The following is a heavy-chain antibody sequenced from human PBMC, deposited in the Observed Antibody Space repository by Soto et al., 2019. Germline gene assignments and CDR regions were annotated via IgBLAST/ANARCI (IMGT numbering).Heavy chain of an antibody. Sequence: EVQLLESGGGLVQPGGSLRLSCAASGFTFNSYAMSWVRQAPGKGLEWVSTISGIGGTTYYADSVKGRFTISRDNSKNTLALQMNSLRAEDTAVYYCAREYSSAWKTFDYWGQGTLVTVSS. D-gene: IGHD6-19*01. V-gene: IGHV3-23*01. J-gene: IGHJ4*02. CDR1: GFTFNSYA. CDR3: AREYSSAWKTFDY. CDR2: ISGIGGTT.